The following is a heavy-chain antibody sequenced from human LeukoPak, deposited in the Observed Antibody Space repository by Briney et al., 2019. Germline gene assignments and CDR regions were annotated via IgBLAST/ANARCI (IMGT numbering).Heavy chain of an antibody. J-gene: IGHJ6*03. Sequence: ASVKVSCKASGGTFSSYAISWVRQAPGQGLEWMGGIIPIFGTANYAQKFQGRVTITADKSTSTAYMELSSLRSEDTAVYYCASNPQYSSSWYTSHAYYYYYMDVWGKETTVTVSS. CDR3: ASNPQYSSSWYTSHAYYYYYMDV. CDR1: GGTFSSYA. CDR2: IIPIFGTA. V-gene: IGHV1-69*06. D-gene: IGHD6-13*01.